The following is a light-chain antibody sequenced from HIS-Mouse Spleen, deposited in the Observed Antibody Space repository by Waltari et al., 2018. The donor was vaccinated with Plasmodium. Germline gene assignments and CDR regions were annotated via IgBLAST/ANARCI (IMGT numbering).Light chain of an antibody. J-gene: IGLJ3*02. V-gene: IGLV5-45*03. CDR1: SGINVGTYR. CDR3: MIWHSSAWV. Sequence: QAVLTQPSSLSASPGASASLTCTLRSGINVGTYRIYWYQQKPGSPPQYLLRYKSDSDKQQCSGGPSRFSGSKDASANAGILLISGLQSEDEADYYCMIWHSSAWVFGGGTKLTVL. CDR2: YKSDSDK.